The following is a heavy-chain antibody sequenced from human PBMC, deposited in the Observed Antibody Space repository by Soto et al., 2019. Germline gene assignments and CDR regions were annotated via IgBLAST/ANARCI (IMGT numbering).Heavy chain of an antibody. Sequence: SETLSLTCTVSGGSISGSSHYWGWIRQPPGKGLEWIGSIYYSGSTYYNPSLKSRVTISVDTSKNQFSLKLSSVTAADTAVYYCAVQWQDYWRQGTLVTASS. CDR1: GGSISGSSHY. CDR3: AVQWQDY. D-gene: IGHD5-12*01. CDR2: IYYSGST. J-gene: IGHJ4*02. V-gene: IGHV4-39*01.